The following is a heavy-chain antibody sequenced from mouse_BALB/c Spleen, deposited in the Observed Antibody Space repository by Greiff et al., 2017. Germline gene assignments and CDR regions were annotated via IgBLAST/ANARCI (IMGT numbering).Heavy chain of an antibody. CDR2: ISDGGSYT. Sequence: DVQLVESGGGLVKPGGSLKLSCAASGFTFSDYYMYWVRQTPEKRLEWVATISDGGSYTYYPDSVKGRFTISRDNAKNNLYLQMSSLKSEDTAMYYCASIYYYGSSYRYYAMDYWGQGTAVTVSS. CDR3: ASIYYYGSSYRYYAMDY. V-gene: IGHV5-4*02. J-gene: IGHJ4*01. CDR1: GFTFSDYY. D-gene: IGHD1-1*01.